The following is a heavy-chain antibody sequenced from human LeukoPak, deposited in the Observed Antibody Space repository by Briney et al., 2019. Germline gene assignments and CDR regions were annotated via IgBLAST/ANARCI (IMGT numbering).Heavy chain of an antibody. CDR1: GFTFSSYA. D-gene: IGHD5-18*01. J-gene: IGHJ3*02. CDR2: ISGSGGST. CDR3: AKALREDTAMVTFLPAFDI. Sequence: GGSLRLSCAASGFTFSSYAMSWVRQAPGKGLEWVSAISGSGGSTYYADSVKGRFTISRDNAKNSLYLQMNSLRAEDAALYYCAKALREDTAMVTFLPAFDIWGQGTMVTVSS. V-gene: IGHV3-23*01.